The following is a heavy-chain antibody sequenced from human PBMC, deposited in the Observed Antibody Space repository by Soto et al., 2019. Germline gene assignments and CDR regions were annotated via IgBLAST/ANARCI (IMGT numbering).Heavy chain of an antibody. J-gene: IGHJ4*02. V-gene: IGHV1-69*02. CDR3: ARTNQQQLVPAYDY. CDR2: IIPILGIA. CDR1: GGTFSSYT. D-gene: IGHD6-13*01. Sequence: QVQLVQSGAEVKKPGSSVKVSCKASGGTFSSYTISWVRQAPGQGLEWMGRIIPILGIANYAQKFQGRVTXXAXKXXSTAYMELSSLRSEDTAVYYCARTNQQQLVPAYDYWGQGTLVTVSS.